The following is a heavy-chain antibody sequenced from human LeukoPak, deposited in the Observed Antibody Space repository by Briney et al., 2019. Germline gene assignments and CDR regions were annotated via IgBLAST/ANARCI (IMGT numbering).Heavy chain of an antibody. D-gene: IGHD5-12*01. CDR3: ARDYGSGYDSLFHFDY. CDR2: IYYSGRT. J-gene: IGHJ4*02. CDR1: GGSISSSSYY. V-gene: IGHV4-39*07. Sequence: SETLSLTCTVSGGSISSSSYYWGWIRQPPGKGLEWIGSIYYSGRTYYNPFLKSRVTISVDTSKNQFSLKLSSVTAADTAVYYCARDYGSGYDSLFHFDYWGQGTLVTVSS.